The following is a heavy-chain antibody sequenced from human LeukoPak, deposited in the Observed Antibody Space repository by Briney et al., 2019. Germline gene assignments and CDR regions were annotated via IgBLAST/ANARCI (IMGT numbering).Heavy chain of an antibody. CDR3: GRVDWRELKRQYVLDI. CDR2: MNPNSGNT. J-gene: IGHJ3*02. V-gene: IGHV1-8*01. CDR1: GYTFTSYD. Sequence: ASVKVSCKASGYTFTSYDINWVRQATGQGLEWVGWMNPNSGNTGYAQKFQGRVTMTRNTSISTAYMELSSLRSEDTGVYYCGRVDWRELKRQYVLDIWGQGTMVTVSS. D-gene: IGHD1-26*01.